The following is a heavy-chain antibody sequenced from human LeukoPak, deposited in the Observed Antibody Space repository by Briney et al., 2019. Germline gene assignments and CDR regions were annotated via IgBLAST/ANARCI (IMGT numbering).Heavy chain of an antibody. CDR1: GFTVSSSY. Sequence: GGSLRLSCAASGFTVSSSYMSWVRQAPGKGLEWVANIKQDGSEKYYVDSVKGRFTISRDNAKNSLYLQMNSLRAEDTAVYYCARGGLFFDYWGQGTLVTVSS. CDR3: ARGGLFFDY. CDR2: IKQDGSEK. J-gene: IGHJ4*02. D-gene: IGHD3-22*01. V-gene: IGHV3-7*03.